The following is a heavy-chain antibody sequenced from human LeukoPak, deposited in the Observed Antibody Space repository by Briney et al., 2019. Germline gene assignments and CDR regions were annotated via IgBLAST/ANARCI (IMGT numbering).Heavy chain of an antibody. D-gene: IGHD3-10*02. V-gene: IGHV3-48*04. J-gene: IGHJ6*04. CDR2: ISSSGSTI. CDR1: GFTFSTSI. CDR3: AELGITMIGGV. Sequence: PGGSLRLSCAASGFTFSTSIFNWVRQAPGKGLEWVSYISSSGSTIYYADSVKGRFTISRDNAKNSLYLQMNSLRAEDTAVYYCAELGITMIGGVWGKGTTVTISS.